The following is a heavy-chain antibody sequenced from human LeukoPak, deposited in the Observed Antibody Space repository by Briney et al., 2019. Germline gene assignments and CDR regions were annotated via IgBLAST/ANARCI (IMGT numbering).Heavy chain of an antibody. D-gene: IGHD6-6*01. CDR1: GFTFSNYW. V-gene: IGHV3-7*01. CDR2: INQDGSEK. Sequence: PGGSLRLSCAASGFTFSNYWMNWVRQAPGKGLEWVANINQDGSEKYYVDSVKGRFTISRDSAKTSLYLQMNSLRAEETAVYYCARDPWQLVPPRYYYYGMDVWGQGTTVTVSS. CDR3: ARDPWQLVPPRYYYYGMDV. J-gene: IGHJ6*02.